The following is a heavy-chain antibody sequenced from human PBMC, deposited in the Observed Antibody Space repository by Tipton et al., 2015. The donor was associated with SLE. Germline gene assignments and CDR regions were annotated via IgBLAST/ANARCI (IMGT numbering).Heavy chain of an antibody. CDR3: ARSSGNYFFAFDI. V-gene: IGHV4-38-2*01. Sequence: LRLSCAVSGFSIRSGYYWGWIRQPPGKGLEWIGNIYHTGSTYYNPSLRSRVTISVDTSKNQFSLNLNSVTAADTAVYYCARSSGNYFFAFDIWGQGTMVSVSS. J-gene: IGHJ3*02. CDR2: IYHTGST. CDR1: GFSIRSGYY. D-gene: IGHD1-26*01.